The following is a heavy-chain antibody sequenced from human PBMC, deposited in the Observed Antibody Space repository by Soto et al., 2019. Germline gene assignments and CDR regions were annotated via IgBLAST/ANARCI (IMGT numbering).Heavy chain of an antibody. CDR1: GYSISSSNW. D-gene: IGHD4-17*01. Sequence: QVQLQESGPGLVKPSDTLSHTCAVSGYSISSSNWWGWIRQPPGKGLEWIGYIYYSGSTYYNPSLAGRVTMSVDTSKNQFSLTLSSVTAVDTAVYYCARKNGVLDAFDIWGQGTMVTVSS. CDR2: IYYSGST. CDR3: ARKNGVLDAFDI. J-gene: IGHJ3*02. V-gene: IGHV4-28*01.